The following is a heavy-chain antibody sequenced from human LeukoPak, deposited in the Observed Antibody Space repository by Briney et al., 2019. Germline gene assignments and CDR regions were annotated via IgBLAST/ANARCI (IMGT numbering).Heavy chain of an antibody. CDR2: IYTSGST. V-gene: IGHV4-4*09. CDR1: GGSISSYY. Sequence: SETLSLTCTVSGGSISSYYWSWIRRPPGKGLEWIGYIYTSGSTNYNPSLKSRVTISVDTSKNQFSLKLSSVTAADTAVYYCARHRRGSSSWYIYFDYWGQGTLVTVSS. J-gene: IGHJ4*02. D-gene: IGHD6-13*01. CDR3: ARHRRGSSSWYIYFDY.